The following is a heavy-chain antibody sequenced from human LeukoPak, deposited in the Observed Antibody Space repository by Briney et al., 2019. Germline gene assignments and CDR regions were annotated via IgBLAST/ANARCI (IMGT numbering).Heavy chain of an antibody. CDR3: ARDIFVHSGYYY. Sequence: DSVKGRFTISRDNSKNTLYLQMNSLRAEDTAVYYCARDIFVHSGYYYWGQGTLVTVSS. D-gene: IGHD3-22*01. V-gene: IGHV3-30*07. J-gene: IGHJ4*02.